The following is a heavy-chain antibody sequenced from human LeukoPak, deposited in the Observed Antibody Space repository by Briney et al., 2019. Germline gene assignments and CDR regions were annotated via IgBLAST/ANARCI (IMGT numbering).Heavy chain of an antibody. V-gene: IGHV4-61*02. CDR3: ARSLDYYYYYMDV. J-gene: IGHJ6*03. CDR1: GGSISSGSYY. Sequence: PSETLSLTCTVSGGSISSGSYYWSWIRQPAGKGLEWIGRFYTSGSTNYNPSLKSRVTISLDTSKNQFSLKLSSVTAADTAVYYCARSLDYYYYYMDVWGKGTTVTVSS. CDR2: FYTSGST.